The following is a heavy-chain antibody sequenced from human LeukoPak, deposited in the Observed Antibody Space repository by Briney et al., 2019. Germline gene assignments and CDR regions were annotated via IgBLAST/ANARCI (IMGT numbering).Heavy chain of an antibody. CDR3: ARYNFIVPAPFDY. Sequence: GESLKISCKASGYSFSNYWIGWVRRMPGKGLEWMGIIYPDDSNTRISPSFQGQVTMTVDKSISSAYLRWTSLKASDTATYYCARYNFIVPAPFDYWGQGTLVTVSS. D-gene: IGHD2-2*01. J-gene: IGHJ4*02. CDR1: GYSFSNYW. V-gene: IGHV5-51*01. CDR2: IYPDDSNT.